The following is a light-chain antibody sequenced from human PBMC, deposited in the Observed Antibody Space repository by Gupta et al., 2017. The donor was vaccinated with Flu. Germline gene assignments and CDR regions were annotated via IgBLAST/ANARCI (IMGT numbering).Light chain of an antibody. CDR1: STDVSAYNY. CDR3: SSFTSSRTWV. V-gene: IGLV2-14*01. Sequence: QSAPTQPASVSGYPGQSFTLSCTGTSTDVSAYNYVSWYQHYPGKAPQVMIYEVSYRPSGVSNRFSGSKSGNTASLTISGLQAEDEADYYCSSFTSSRTWVFGGGTKLTVL. J-gene: IGLJ3*02. CDR2: EVS.